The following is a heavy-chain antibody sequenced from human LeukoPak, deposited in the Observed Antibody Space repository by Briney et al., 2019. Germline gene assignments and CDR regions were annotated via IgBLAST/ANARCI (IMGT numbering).Heavy chain of an antibody. D-gene: IGHD2-2*01. CDR1: GGTFSSYA. V-gene: IGHV1-69*04. CDR2: IIPILGIA. Sequence: GASVKVSCKASGGTFSSYAISWVRQAPGQGLEWMGRIIPILGIANYAQKFQGRVTITADKSTSTAYMELSSLRSEDTAVYYCAREVGVVVPAAADVWGQGTTVTVSS. J-gene: IGHJ6*02. CDR3: AREVGVVVPAAADV.